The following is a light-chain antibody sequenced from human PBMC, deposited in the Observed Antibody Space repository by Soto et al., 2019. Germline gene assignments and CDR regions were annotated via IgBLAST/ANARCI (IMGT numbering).Light chain of an antibody. CDR1: QSVRNNY. Sequence: ETVFTQSPGTLALSPGERATLSCRASQSVRNNYLAWYQQKPGQAPRLLISGASSRAAGIPDRFSGSGSETDFTLTISRLEPEDFAVYYCQQYDTSPRTFGQGTKVDIK. J-gene: IGKJ1*01. CDR3: QQYDTSPRT. CDR2: GAS. V-gene: IGKV3-20*01.